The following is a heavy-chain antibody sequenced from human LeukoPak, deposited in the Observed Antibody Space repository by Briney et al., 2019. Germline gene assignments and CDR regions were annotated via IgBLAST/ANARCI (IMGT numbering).Heavy chain of an antibody. V-gene: IGHV4-38-2*02. CDR1: GYSISSGYY. CDR2: VYHSGST. Sequence: SDTLSLTCSVSGYSISSGYYWGWIRQPPGKGLEWIGSVYHSGSTYYNPSLKSRVTISVDTSKNQFSLKLSSVTAADTAVYHCARAGNNMVRGESTTVGMDVWGQGTTVTVSS. CDR3: ARAGNNMVRGESTTVGMDV. J-gene: IGHJ6*02. D-gene: IGHD3-10*01.